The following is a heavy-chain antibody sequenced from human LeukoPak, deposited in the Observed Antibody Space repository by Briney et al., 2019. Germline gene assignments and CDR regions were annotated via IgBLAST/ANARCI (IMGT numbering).Heavy chain of an antibody. Sequence: ASVKVSCKASGYTFTSYGISWVRQAPGQGLEWMGWISAYNGGTKYAQKLQGRVTVTTDTSTTTAYMELRSLSSDDTAIYYCARRPGYDKRMSSLDYWGQGTLVTVSS. D-gene: IGHD5-12*01. CDR1: GYTFTSYG. CDR2: ISAYNGGT. J-gene: IGHJ4*02. CDR3: ARRPGYDKRMSSLDY. V-gene: IGHV1-18*01.